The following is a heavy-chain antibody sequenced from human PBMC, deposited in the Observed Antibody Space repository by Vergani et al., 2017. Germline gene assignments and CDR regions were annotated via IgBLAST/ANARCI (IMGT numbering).Heavy chain of an antibody. CDR2: IGTAGDT. Sequence: EVQLVESGGGLVQPGGSLRLSCAASGFTFSSYDMHWVRQATGKGLEWVSAIGTAGDTYYPGSVKGRFTISRENAKNSLYLQMNSLRAEDTAVYYCARGRYIAARRGGGGAFDIWGQGTMVTVSS. J-gene: IGHJ3*02. CDR1: GFTFSSYD. V-gene: IGHV3-13*04. D-gene: IGHD6-6*01. CDR3: ARGRYIAARRGGGGAFDI.